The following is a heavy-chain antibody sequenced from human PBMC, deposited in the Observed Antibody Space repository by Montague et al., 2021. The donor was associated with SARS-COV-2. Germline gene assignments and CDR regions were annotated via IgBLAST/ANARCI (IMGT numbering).Heavy chain of an antibody. CDR3: ARDSGRYYDFWSGYYNSHYYNYKEV. V-gene: IGHV3-21*01. CDR1: GFTFSSYS. CDR2: ISSSSSYI. J-gene: IGHJ6*03. Sequence: SLRLSCAASGFTFSSYSMNWVRQAPGKGLEWVSSISSSSSYIYYADSVKGRFTISRDNAKNSLYLQMNSLRAEDTAVYYCARDSGRYYDFWSGYYNSHYYNYKEVWGKGTAVTVSS. D-gene: IGHD3-3*01.